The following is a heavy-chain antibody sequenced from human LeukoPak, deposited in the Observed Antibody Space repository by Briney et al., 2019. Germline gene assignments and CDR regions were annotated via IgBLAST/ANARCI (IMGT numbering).Heavy chain of an antibody. V-gene: IGHV3-71*01. J-gene: IGHJ4*02. CDR1: GFTFSSYA. D-gene: IGHD3/OR15-3a*01. CDR2: IRSKAYGGTT. CDR3: ARGERTGVFDY. Sequence: GGSLRLSCAASGFTFSSYAMSWVRQAPGKGLEWVGFIRSKAYGGTTEYAASVKGRFTISRDDSKSIAYLQMNSLRVEDAAVYYCARGERTGVFDYWGQGTLVTVSS.